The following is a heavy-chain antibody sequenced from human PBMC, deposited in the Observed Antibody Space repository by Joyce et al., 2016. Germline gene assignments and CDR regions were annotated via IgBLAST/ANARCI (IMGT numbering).Heavy chain of an antibody. Sequence: QAQLVESGGGVVQPGRSLRLSCAVSGFTFRSYGMHWVRQAPGKGLGWVAVISNDGKNKNYEDSVKGRFTVSRDNSKKILSLQMNSLRPEDTAVYYCAKDRETSAVLDFWGQGTPVTVSS. CDR2: ISNDGKNK. CDR3: AKDRETSAVLDF. V-gene: IGHV3-30*18. CDR1: GFTFRSYG. D-gene: IGHD6-25*01. J-gene: IGHJ4*02.